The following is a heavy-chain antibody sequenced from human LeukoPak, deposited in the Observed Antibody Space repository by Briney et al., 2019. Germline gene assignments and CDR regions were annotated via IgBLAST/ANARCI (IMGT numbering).Heavy chain of an antibody. CDR3: ARGDDSSRGGYFDY. CDR2: INPSGGST. J-gene: IGHJ4*02. V-gene: IGHV1-46*01. D-gene: IGHD3-22*01. CDR1: GYTFTTYY. Sequence: ASVKVSCTASGYTFTTYYIHWVRQAPGQGLEWLGIINPSGGSTTYAQKFQGRVTMTRDTSTSTVYMELNSLRSEDTAVYYCARGDDSSRGGYFDYWGQGTLVTVSS.